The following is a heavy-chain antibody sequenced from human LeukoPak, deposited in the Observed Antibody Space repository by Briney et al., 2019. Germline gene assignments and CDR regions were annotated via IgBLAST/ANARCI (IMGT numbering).Heavy chain of an antibody. J-gene: IGHJ4*02. CDR2: IRYDGSNK. CDR1: GFAFSSYG. Sequence: GGSLRLSCAASGFAFSSYGMHWVRQAPGKGLEWVAFIRYDGSNKYYADSVKGRFTISRDNSKNTLYLQMNSLRAEDTAVYYCAKLVVVAATRQNYWGQGTLVTVSS. D-gene: IGHD2-15*01. CDR3: AKLVVVAATRQNY. V-gene: IGHV3-30*02.